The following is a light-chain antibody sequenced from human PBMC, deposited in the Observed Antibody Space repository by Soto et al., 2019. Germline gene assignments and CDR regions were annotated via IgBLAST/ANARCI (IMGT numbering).Light chain of an antibody. Sequence: EIVLTQSPGSLSLSRGERATLSCRASQSVSSTFFAWYQQKPGQAPRLLMSGVSSRATGVPDRFIGSGSGTDFTLTISRLEPEDFAVYYCQQYASSVTFGQGTKVEIK. CDR3: QQYASSVT. CDR1: QSVSSTF. CDR2: GVS. J-gene: IGKJ1*01. V-gene: IGKV3-20*01.